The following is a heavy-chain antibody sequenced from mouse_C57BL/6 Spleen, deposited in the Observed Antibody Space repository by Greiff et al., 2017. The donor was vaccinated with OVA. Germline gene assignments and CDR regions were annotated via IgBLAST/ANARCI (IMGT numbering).Heavy chain of an antibody. CDR2: IYPGSGNT. D-gene: IGHD2-4*01. CDR3: ARGLDYEYYFDY. CDR1: GYSFTSYY. Sequence: QVQLQQSGPELVKPGASVKISCKASGYSFTSYYIHWVKQRPGQGLEWIGWIYPGSGNTKYNEKFKGKATLTADTSSSTAYMQLSSLTSEDSAVYYSARGLDYEYYFDYWGKGTTLTVAS. J-gene: IGHJ2*01. V-gene: IGHV1-66*01.